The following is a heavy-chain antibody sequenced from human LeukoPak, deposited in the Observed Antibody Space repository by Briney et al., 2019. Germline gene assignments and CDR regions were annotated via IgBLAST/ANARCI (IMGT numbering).Heavy chain of an antibody. CDR2: INPSGGNT. V-gene: IGHV1-46*01. CDR1: GYTFTRYY. CDR3: ARGRYYDYVWGSYRPFDY. D-gene: IGHD3-16*02. Sequence: ASVKVPCKASGYTFTRYYMHWVRQAPGQGLEWMGIINPSGGNTNYAQKFQGRVTMTRDMSTSTVYMELSSLRSEDTAVYYCARGRYYDYVWGSYRPFDYWGQGTLVTVSS. J-gene: IGHJ4*02.